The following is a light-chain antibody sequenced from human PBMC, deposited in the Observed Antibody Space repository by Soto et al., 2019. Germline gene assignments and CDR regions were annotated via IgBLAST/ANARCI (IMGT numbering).Light chain of an antibody. CDR1: TSDVGGYNL. CDR2: EGT. J-gene: IGLJ1*01. Sequence: QSVLTRPASVSGSPGQSITISCSGTTSDVGGYNLVSWYQQHTAKAPKLLIYEGTQRPSGVSSRFSGSKSGNTASLTISGLQAEDEADYYCCSYASSSSYVFGTGTKAPS. CDR3: CSYASSSSYV. V-gene: IGLV2-23*01.